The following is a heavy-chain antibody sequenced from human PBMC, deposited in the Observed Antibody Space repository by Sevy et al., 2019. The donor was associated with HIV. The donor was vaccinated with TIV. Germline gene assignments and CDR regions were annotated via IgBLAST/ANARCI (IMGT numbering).Heavy chain of an antibody. J-gene: IGHJ3*02. CDR3: ARDGGTLTTPGAFDI. CDR2: IYHSGNT. CDR1: GGSISSGGYS. V-gene: IGHV4-30-2*01. D-gene: IGHD4-17*01. Sequence: SETLSLTCTVSGGSISSGGYSWNWIRQPPGKGLEWIGYIYHSGNTYYNPSLKSRLTISVDRSKNQFSLKLSSVTAADTAMYYCARDGGTLTTPGAFDIWGQGTMVTVSS.